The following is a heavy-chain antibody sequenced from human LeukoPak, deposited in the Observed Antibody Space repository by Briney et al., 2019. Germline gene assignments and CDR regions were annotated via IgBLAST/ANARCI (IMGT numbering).Heavy chain of an antibody. CDR2: ISSSSSYI. CDR1: GFTFSSYS. D-gene: IGHD5-24*01. V-gene: IGHV3-21*04. J-gene: IGHJ4*02. CDR3: AKRLRDGYNSPIDY. Sequence: GGSLRLSCAASGFTFSSYSMNWVRQAPGKGLEWVSSISSSSSYIYYADSVKGRFIISRDISKNTVYLQMNSLRAEDTALYYCAKRLRDGYNSPIDYWGQGVLVTVSS.